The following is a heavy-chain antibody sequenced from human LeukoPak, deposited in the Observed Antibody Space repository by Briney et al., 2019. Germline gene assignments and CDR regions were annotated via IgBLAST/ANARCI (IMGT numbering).Heavy chain of an antibody. CDR2: ISGSGGST. D-gene: IGHD2-21*02. J-gene: IGHJ4*01. CDR3: AKVDRYSHGDCDLRSDY. CDR1: DFTFSSYA. Sequence: GGSLRLSCAASDFTFSSYAMNWVRQAPGKGLEWVSGISGSGGSTYYADSVKGRVTISRDNSKNTLYLQMISLRAEDTAVYYCAKVDRYSHGDCDLRSDYWGQGTLVTVSS. V-gene: IGHV3-23*01.